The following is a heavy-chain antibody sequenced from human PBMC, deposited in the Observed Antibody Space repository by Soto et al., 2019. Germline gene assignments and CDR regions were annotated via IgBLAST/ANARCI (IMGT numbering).Heavy chain of an antibody. CDR2: ISSSSSYI. V-gene: IGHV3-21*01. D-gene: IGHD2-2*01. CDR3: ARGWYCSSTSCYFDY. Sequence: GGSLRLSCAASGFTFSSYSMNWVRQAPGKGLEWVSSISSSSSYIYYADSVKGRFTISRDNAKNSLYLQMNSLRAEDTAVYYCARGWYCSSTSCYFDYWGQGTLVTVSS. J-gene: IGHJ4*02. CDR1: GFTFSSYS.